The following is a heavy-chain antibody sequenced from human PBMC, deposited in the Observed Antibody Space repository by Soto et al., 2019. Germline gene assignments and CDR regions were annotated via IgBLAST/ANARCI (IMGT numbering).Heavy chain of an antibody. CDR1: GGSISSGDYY. CDR2: IYYSGST. Sequence: QVQLQESGPGLVKPSQTLSLTCTVSGGSISSGDYYWSWIRQPPGKGLEWIGYIYYSGSTYYNPSLKSRVTISVDTSKIQFSLKLSYVTAADTAVYYCAREYYDYVWGSYRYSWGQGTLVTVSS. D-gene: IGHD3-16*02. V-gene: IGHV4-30-4*01. J-gene: IGHJ4*02. CDR3: AREYYDYVWGSYRYS.